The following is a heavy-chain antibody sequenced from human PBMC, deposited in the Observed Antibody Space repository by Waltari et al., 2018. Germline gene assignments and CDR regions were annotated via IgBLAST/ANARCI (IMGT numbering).Heavy chain of an antibody. CDR3: AKGWELSSLDY. CDR2: ISGGGGRT. V-gene: IGHV3-23*01. J-gene: IGHJ4*02. D-gene: IGHD1-26*01. CDR1: GFTFSSYA. Sequence: EVQLLESGGGLVQPGGSLRLSCAASGFTFSSYAMSWVRQAPGKGLECGSGISGGGGRTYDADAVKGRFTISRGNTKNTLYLQMNSLRAEDTAVYYCAKGWELSSLDYWGQGTLVTVSS.